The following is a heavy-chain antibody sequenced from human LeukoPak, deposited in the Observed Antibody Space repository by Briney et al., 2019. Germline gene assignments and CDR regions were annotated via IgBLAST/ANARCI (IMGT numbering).Heavy chain of an antibody. CDR2: VYHSGTT. CDR1: GYSISSGYY. Sequence: SGTLSLTCAVSGYSISSGYYWDWIRQPPGKGLEWIGTVYHSGTTFYNSSLKSRITISVDTSKNQFSLKLSSVTAADTAVYFCARDERFGVLNFWGQGTLVTVSS. J-gene: IGHJ4*02. V-gene: IGHV4-38-2*02. D-gene: IGHD3-16*01. CDR3: ARDERFGVLNF.